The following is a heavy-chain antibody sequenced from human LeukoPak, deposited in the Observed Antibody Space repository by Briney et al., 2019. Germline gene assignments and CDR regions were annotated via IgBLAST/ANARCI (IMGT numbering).Heavy chain of an antibody. D-gene: IGHD1-26*01. CDR3: ARDGWELLLSYAFDI. CDR1: GYTFIGYY. V-gene: IGHV1-2*02. Sequence: EASVKVSCKASGYTFIGYYVHWVRQAPGQGLEWMGWINSKSGGTNYAQKFQGRVAMTRDTSISTAYMELSRLRSDDTAVYYCARDGWELLLSYAFDIWGQGTMVTVS. CDR2: INSKSGGT. J-gene: IGHJ3*02.